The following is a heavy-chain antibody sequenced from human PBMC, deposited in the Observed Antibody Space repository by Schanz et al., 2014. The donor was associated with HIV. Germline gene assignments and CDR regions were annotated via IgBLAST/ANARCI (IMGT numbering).Heavy chain of an antibody. CDR1: GYTFTSYD. V-gene: IGHV1-8*01. D-gene: IGHD6-19*01. Sequence: QVQLVQSGAEVKRPGASVKVTCKASGYTFTSYDVNWVRQASGQGLEWMGWMNPKSGNTGYAQKLQGRVTMTTDTSTSTAYMELRSLRSDDTAVYYCARTRGIAVAGFDYWGQGTLVTVSS. J-gene: IGHJ4*02. CDR2: MNPKSGNT. CDR3: ARTRGIAVAGFDY.